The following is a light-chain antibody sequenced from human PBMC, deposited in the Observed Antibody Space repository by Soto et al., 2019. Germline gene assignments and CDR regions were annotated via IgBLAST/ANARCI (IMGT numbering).Light chain of an antibody. J-gene: IGLJ1*01. CDR2: EGI. Sequence: QSALTQPASVSGSPGQSITISCTGTSSDIGTYNLVSWYQHYPGKAPKLMIYEGIKRPSGVSNRFSGSKSGNTAFLTISGLQAEDEADYSCSSYTSDNRDYVFGTGTKVTVL. CDR1: SSDIGTYNL. V-gene: IGLV2-14*02. CDR3: SSYTSDNRDYV.